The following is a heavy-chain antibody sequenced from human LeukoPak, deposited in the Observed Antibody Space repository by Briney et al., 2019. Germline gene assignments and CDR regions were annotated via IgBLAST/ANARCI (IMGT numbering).Heavy chain of an antibody. D-gene: IGHD3-10*01. CDR3: ARGEPYYYGSGSYYGLYAFDI. CDR2: IYSGGST. CDR1: GFTVSSNY. J-gene: IGHJ3*02. Sequence: GGSLRLSCAASGFTVSSNYMSWVRQAPGKGLEWVSVIYSGGSTYYADSVKGRFTISRDNSKNTLYLQMNSLRAEDTAVYYCARGEPYYYGSGSYYGLYAFDIWGQGTMVTVSS. V-gene: IGHV3-66*01.